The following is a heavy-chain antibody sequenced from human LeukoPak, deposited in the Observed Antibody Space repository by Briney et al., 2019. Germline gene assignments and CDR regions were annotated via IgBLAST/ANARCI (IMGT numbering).Heavy chain of an antibody. V-gene: IGHV3-30*18. J-gene: IGHJ4*02. D-gene: IGHD3-9*01. CDR3: AKGWGTGYSSFDY. CDR1: GFTFSSFA. CDR2: ISHDGSYI. Sequence: GRSLRLSCAASGFTFSSFAMHWVRQAPGKGLEWVAVISHDGSYIYYADSVKGRFTISRDNSKNTVYLQMNSLRAEDTAVYYCAKGWGTGYSSFDYWGQGTLVTVSS.